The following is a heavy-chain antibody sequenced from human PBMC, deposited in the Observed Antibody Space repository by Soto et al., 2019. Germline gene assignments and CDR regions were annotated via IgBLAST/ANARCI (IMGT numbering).Heavy chain of an antibody. V-gene: IGHV4-4*07. Sequence: SATLFRTCTVSGGSISSYYWSWIRQPAGKGLEWIGRIYTSGSTNYNPSLKSRVTMSVDTSKNQFSLKLSSVTAADTAVYYCARGRYCSSTSCYTFDYWGQGTLVTVSS. CDR2: IYTSGST. D-gene: IGHD2-2*02. CDR1: GGSISSYY. CDR3: ARGRYCSSTSCYTFDY. J-gene: IGHJ4*02.